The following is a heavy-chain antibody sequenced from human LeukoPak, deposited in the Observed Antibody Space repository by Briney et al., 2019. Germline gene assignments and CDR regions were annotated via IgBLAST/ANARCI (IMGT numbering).Heavy chain of an antibody. J-gene: IGHJ4*02. Sequence: ASVKVSCKASGYTFTSYGISWVRQAPGQGLEWMGWISAYNGNTNYAQKLQGRVTMTIDKSTSTAYMELRSLGSEDTAVYYCAGHYYDSSGYDYWGQGTLVTVSS. CDR1: GYTFTSYG. D-gene: IGHD3-22*01. CDR3: AGHYYDSSGYDY. V-gene: IGHV1-18*01. CDR2: ISAYNGNT.